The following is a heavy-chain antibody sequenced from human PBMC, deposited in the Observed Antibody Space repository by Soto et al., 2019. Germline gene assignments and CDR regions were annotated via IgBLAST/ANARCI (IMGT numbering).Heavy chain of an antibody. V-gene: IGHV3-48*02. Sequence: GGSLRLSCAASGFTFSSYSMNWVRQAPGKGLEWVSYISSSSSTIYYADSVKGRFTISRDNAKNSLYLQMNSLRDEDTAVYYCARDQRWSRLYDSSGYNIPFDYWGQGTLVTVSS. D-gene: IGHD3-22*01. CDR3: ARDQRWSRLYDSSGYNIPFDY. J-gene: IGHJ4*02. CDR1: GFTFSSYS. CDR2: ISSSSSTI.